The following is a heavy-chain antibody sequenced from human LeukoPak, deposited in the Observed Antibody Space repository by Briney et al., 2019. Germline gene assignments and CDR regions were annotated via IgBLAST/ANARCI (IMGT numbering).Heavy chain of an antibody. V-gene: IGHV4-30-4*01. D-gene: IGHD6-19*01. CDR3: ARGKGQWLPPDY. CDR1: GGSISSGDYY. CDR2: IYNSGST. Sequence: SEALSLTCTVSGGSISSGDYYWSWIRQPPGKGLEWIAYIYNSGSTYYNPSLKSRVTISVDTSKNQFSLKLSSVTAADTAVYYCARGKGQWLPPDYWGQGTLVTV. J-gene: IGHJ4*02.